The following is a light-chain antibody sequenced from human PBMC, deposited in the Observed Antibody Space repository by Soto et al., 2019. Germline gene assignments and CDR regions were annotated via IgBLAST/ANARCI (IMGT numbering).Light chain of an antibody. CDR3: LRHDLYPWT. Sequence: DIQMTQSPSAMSASVGDRVNITCVASHGISNYLAWFQLKPGKVPKRLMYAASTLQSGVPSRFSGSGSGTEFTLTISSLQPEDFATYYCLRHDLYPWTFGQGTKVDIK. CDR1: HGISNY. J-gene: IGKJ1*01. CDR2: AAS. V-gene: IGKV1-17*03.